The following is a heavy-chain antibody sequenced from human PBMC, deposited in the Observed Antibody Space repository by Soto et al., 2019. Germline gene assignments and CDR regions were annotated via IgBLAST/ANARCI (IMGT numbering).Heavy chain of an antibody. J-gene: IGHJ4*02. V-gene: IGHV3-73*01. D-gene: IGHD6-19*01. CDR3: TRVLNRTSSGWPRFDY. CDR1: GFTFSGSA. Sequence: GGSLRLSCAASGFTFSGSAMPWVRQASGKGLEWVGRIRSKANSYATAYAASVKGRFTISRDDSKNTAYLQMHSLKTEDTAVYYCTRVLNRTSSGWPRFDYWGQGTMVTVSS. CDR2: IRSKANSYAT.